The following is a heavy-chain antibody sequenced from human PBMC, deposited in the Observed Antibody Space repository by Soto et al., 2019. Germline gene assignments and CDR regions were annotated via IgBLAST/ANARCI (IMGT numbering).Heavy chain of an antibody. J-gene: IGHJ3*02. CDR1: GYSISLGYY. CDR2: IYSTVST. Sequence: SETLSLTCAVSGYSISLGYYWGWIRQPPGKGLEWIGTIYSTVSTHYNPSLKSRVTISVDTSKNQFSLKLNSVTAADTAVYYCARLPYYDTPPVTFDIWGQGAMVTVS. V-gene: IGHV4-38-2*01. CDR3: ARLPYYDTPPVTFDI. D-gene: IGHD3-22*01.